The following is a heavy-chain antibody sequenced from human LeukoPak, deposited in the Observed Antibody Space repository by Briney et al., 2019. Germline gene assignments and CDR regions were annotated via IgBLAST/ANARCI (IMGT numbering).Heavy chain of an antibody. D-gene: IGHD6-19*01. V-gene: IGHV4-30-2*01. CDR2: IYDSGST. CDR3: ASGHDHRIAVGL. Sequence: PSQTLSLTCTVSGGSISSGGYHWSWIRQPPGKGLEWIGYIYDSGSTYYNPSLKSRVTISEDRSKNQFSLELTSVTAADTAVYYCASGHDHRIAVGLWGQGTLVTVSS. J-gene: IGHJ4*02. CDR1: GGSISSGGYH.